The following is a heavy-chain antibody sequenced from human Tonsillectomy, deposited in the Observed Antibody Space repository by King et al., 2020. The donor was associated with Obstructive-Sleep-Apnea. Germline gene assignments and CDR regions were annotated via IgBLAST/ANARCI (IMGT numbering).Heavy chain of an antibody. V-gene: IGHV3-30*18. CDR2: ISYDGSNK. Sequence: VQLVESGGGVVQPGRSLRLSCAASRFTFSRFGMHWVRQAPGKGLEWVAFISYDGSNKYYADSVKGRFIISRDNSKSTLYLQINSLRAEDTAIYYCAKVLGELWPGRVFDYWGQGTLVAVSS. J-gene: IGHJ4*02. CDR3: AKVLGELWPGRVFDY. CDR1: RFTFSRFG. D-gene: IGHD1-7*01.